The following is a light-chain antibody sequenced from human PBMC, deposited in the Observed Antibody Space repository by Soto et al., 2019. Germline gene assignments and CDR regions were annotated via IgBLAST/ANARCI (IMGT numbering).Light chain of an antibody. CDR3: QQYGGSVWGT. CDR2: GAS. Sequence: EIVLTQSPGTLSLSPGERATLSCRASQSVTSTYLAWYQQKPGQAPRLLIYGASSRATGIPDRFSGSGSGTDFTLTISRLEPEDFAVYYCQQYGGSVWGTFGQGTKLEIK. CDR1: QSVTSTY. J-gene: IGKJ2*01. V-gene: IGKV3-20*01.